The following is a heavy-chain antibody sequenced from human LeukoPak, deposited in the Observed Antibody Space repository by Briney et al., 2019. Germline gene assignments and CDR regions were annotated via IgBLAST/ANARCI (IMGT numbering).Heavy chain of an antibody. CDR3: ARDPSAVPTAVNWFDP. V-gene: IGHV3-21*06. CDR1: GFTFSTYS. D-gene: IGHD2-2*01. J-gene: IGHJ5*02. Sequence: GGSLRLSCAASGFTFSTYSMNWVRQAPGKGLDWVSSISSTSSYIYYTDSVKGRFTISRDNAKNSLYLQMNSLRAEDTAVYYCARDPSAVPTAVNWFDPWGQGTLVTVSS. CDR2: ISSTSSYI.